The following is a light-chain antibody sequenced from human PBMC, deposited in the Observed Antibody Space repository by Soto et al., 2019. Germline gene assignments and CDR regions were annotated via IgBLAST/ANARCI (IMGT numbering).Light chain of an antibody. CDR2: GNS. V-gene: IGLV1-40*01. Sequence: QSVLTQPPSVSGAPGQRVTISCTGSSSNIGAGYDVHWYQQLPGTAPKLLIYGNSNRPSGVPDRFSGSKSGTSASLAISGLQSEDEADYYCATWDDSLNGPVFAGGTKVTVL. J-gene: IGLJ3*02. CDR1: SSNIGAGYD. CDR3: ATWDDSLNGPV.